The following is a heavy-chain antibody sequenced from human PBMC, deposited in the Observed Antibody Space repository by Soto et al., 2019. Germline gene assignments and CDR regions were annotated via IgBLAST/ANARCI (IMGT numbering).Heavy chain of an antibody. J-gene: IGHJ4*02. CDR1: GFSFDTYN. CDR2: ISSGRPDI. CDR3: ARDHLGIAAGDFDL. D-gene: IGHD6-19*01. V-gene: IGHV3-21*02. Sequence: EDQLVESGGGLVKPGGSLRLSCAASGFSFDTYNMNWVRQAPGKGLEWVSSISSGRPDIFYADSVRGRFTISRDDAEKSLFLQMNSLGADDTAVYYCARDHLGIAAGDFDLWGQGTLVTVSS.